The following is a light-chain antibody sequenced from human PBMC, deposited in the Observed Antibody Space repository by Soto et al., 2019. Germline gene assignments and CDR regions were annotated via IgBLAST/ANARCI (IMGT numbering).Light chain of an antibody. Sequence: AIQLTQSPSSLSASVGDRVTITCRASQGVSSALAWYQQKPGKPPKVLIYDGSSLQSGVPLRFRGSGSGTEFTLTITGLQPEDFRTYYWQHFQRAPFTDGQGTRLEIK. CDR3: QHFQRAPFT. V-gene: IGKV1-13*02. CDR2: DGS. J-gene: IGKJ5*01. CDR1: QGVSSA.